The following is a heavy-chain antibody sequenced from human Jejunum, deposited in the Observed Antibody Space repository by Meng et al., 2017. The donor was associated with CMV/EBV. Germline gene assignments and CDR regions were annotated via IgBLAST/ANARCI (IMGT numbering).Heavy chain of an antibody. D-gene: IGHD3-10*01. J-gene: IGHJ6*02. CDR3: ANTYYYGSGSYTPYALDV. CDR1: LSSYA. Sequence: LSSYAMTWVRQAPGKGLDWVSAISDTGSSTYYADSVKGRFTISRDNSKNTLYLQMNSLRAEDTAVYYCANTYYYGSGSYTPYALDVWGQGTTVTVSS. V-gene: IGHV3-23*01. CDR2: ISDTGSST.